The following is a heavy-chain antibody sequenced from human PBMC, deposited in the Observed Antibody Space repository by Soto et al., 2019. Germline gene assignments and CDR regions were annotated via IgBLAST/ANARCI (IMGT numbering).Heavy chain of an antibody. CDR3: ARDKITGLFDY. J-gene: IGHJ4*02. V-gene: IGHV4-34*01. CDR2: INHSGST. Sequence: SEIQPLTCAVCGGYFRGCYWTWIRQPPGTGLEWIGEINHSGSTNYNPSLKSRVTISVDTSKNQFSLKLTSVTAADTAVYYCARDKITGLFDYWGQGTLVTVSS. CDR1: GGYFRGCY. D-gene: IGHD2-8*02.